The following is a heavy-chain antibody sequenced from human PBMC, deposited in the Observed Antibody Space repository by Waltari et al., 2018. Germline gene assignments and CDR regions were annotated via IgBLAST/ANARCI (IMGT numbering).Heavy chain of an antibody. J-gene: IGHJ5*02. CDR3: ARVTMVRETNWFDP. CDR2: IIPILGIA. D-gene: IGHD3-10*01. V-gene: IGHV1-69*02. CDR1: GGTFSSST. Sequence: QVQLVQSGAEVKKPGSSVKVSCKASGGTFSSSTISWVRQAPGQGLEWMGRIIPILGIANYAQKFQGRVTITADKSTSTAYMELSSLRSEDTAVYYCARVTMVRETNWFDPWGQGTLVTVSS.